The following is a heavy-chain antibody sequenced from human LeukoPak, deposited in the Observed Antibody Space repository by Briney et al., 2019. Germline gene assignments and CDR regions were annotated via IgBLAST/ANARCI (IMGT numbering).Heavy chain of an antibody. D-gene: IGHD2-15*01. CDR1: GYTFTGYY. CDR2: VVPKSGDT. CDR3: TRGVLLQGRGAFDI. V-gene: IGHV1-2*02. J-gene: IGHJ3*02. Sequence: GASVKVSCKASGYTFTGYYMHWVRQAPGQGLEWMGWVVPKSGDTNIAQKFRDRVTMTRDTSINTAYMEINRLTSDDTAMYYCTRGVLLQGRGAFDIWGQGAMVTVSS.